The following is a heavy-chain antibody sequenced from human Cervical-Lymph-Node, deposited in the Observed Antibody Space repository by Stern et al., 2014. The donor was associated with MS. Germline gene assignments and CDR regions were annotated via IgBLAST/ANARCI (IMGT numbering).Heavy chain of an antibody. CDR2: INPNSGGT. V-gene: IGHV1-2*02. CDR1: GYTFTGYY. Sequence: QVQLVQSGAEVKKPGAPVKVSCKASGYTFTGYYMHWVRQAPGQGLEWMGWINPNSGGTNSAQKFQGRVTMTRDTSISTAYMELSRLRSDDTAVYYCARVVLGPYDFWSGYYKGSHYGMDVWGQGTTVTVSS. CDR3: ARVVLGPYDFWSGYYKGSHYGMDV. J-gene: IGHJ6*02. D-gene: IGHD3-3*01.